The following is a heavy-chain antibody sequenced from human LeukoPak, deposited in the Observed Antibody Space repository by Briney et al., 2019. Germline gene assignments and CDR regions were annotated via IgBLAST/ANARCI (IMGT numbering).Heavy chain of an antibody. CDR3: ARVARQQLGYYFDY. J-gene: IGHJ4*02. V-gene: IGHV1-18*01. CDR2: ISAYNGNT. D-gene: IGHD6-13*01. CDR1: GYTFTSYG. Sequence: ASVKVSCKASGYTFTSYGISWVRLAPGQGREWMGWISAYNGNTNYAQKLQVRVTMTTDTSTSTAYMELRSLRSDDTAVYYCARVARQQLGYYFDYWGQGTLVTVSS.